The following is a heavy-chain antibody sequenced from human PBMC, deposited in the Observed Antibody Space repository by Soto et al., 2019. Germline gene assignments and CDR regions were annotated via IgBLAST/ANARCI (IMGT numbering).Heavy chain of an antibody. CDR1: GGTFSSYT. Sequence: QVQLVQSGAEVKKPGSSVKVSCKASGGTFSSYTISWVRQAPGQGLEWMGRIIPILGIANYAQKFQGRVTITADKSTNKAYLELRSLESEDTGGYYCGRNLEDIVSVPGAPPRGMDVWGQGTTVTVSS. J-gene: IGHJ6*02. V-gene: IGHV1-69*02. D-gene: IGHD2-2*01. CDR3: GRNLEDIVSVPGAPPRGMDV. CDR2: IIPILGIA.